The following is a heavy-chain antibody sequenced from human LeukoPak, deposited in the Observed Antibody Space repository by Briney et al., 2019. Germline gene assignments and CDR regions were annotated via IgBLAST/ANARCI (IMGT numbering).Heavy chain of an antibody. CDR1: GGYISSYY. V-gene: IGHV4-59*08. J-gene: IGHJ4*02. CDR3: ARQSPSRDFNY. Sequence: SETLSLTCTVSGGYISSYYWSWIRQPPGKGLEWIGYIYYSGSSNYNPSLKGRVTMSVDTSKNQFSLKLSSVTAADTAVYFCARQSPSRDFNYWGQGTLVTVSS. CDR2: IYYSGSS.